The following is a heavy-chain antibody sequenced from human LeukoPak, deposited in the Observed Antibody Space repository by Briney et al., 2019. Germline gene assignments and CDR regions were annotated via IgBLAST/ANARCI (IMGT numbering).Heavy chain of an antibody. CDR3: ASNSGYDLDYFDY. Sequence: SVKVSCKASGGTFSSYAISWVRQAPGQGLEWMGGIIPIFGTANYAQMFQGRVTITADKSTSTAYMELSSLRSEDTAVYYCASNSGYDLDYFDYWGQGTLVTVSS. V-gene: IGHV1-69*06. J-gene: IGHJ4*02. D-gene: IGHD5-12*01. CDR1: GGTFSSYA. CDR2: IIPIFGTA.